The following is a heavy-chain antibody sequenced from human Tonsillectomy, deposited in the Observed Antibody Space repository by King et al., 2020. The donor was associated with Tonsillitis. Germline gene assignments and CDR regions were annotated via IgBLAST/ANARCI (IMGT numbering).Heavy chain of an antibody. CDR2: IFSNDEK. CDR1: GFSLSNARMG. D-gene: IGHD3-22*01. V-gene: IGHV2-26*01. Sequence: TLKESGHVLVKPTETLTLTCTVSGFSLSNARMGVSWIRQPPGKALEWLAHIFSNDEKSYSTSLKSRLTISKDTSKSQVVLNMANMDPVDTATYYCAQYYYDSSGYYYAFDIWRQGTVVTVSS. J-gene: IGHJ3*02. CDR3: AQYYYDSSGYYYAFDI.